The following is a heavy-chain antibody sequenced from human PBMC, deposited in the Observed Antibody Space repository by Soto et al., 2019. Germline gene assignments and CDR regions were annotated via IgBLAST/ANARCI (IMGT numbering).Heavy chain of an antibody. CDR1: GFTFSSYS. D-gene: IGHD6-19*01. CDR3: ARDGLPGPSPNIAVAVKVWFNY. Sequence: EVQLVESGGGLVKPGGSLRLSCAASGFTFSSYSMNWVRQAPGKGLEWVSSISSSSSYIYYADSVKGRFTISRDNAKNSLYLQMNSLRAEDTAVYYCARDGLPGPSPNIAVAVKVWFNYWGQGTLVTVSS. J-gene: IGHJ4*02. CDR2: ISSSSSYI. V-gene: IGHV3-21*01.